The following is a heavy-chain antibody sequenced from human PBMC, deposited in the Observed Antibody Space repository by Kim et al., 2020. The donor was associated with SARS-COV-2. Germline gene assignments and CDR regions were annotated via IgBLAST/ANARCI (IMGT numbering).Heavy chain of an antibody. CDR1: GYSFTSYW. Sequence: GESLKISCKGSGYSFTSYWIGWVRQMPGKGLEWMGIIYPGDSDTRYSPSFQGQVTISADKSISTAYLQWSSLKASDTAMYYCARQRPTIKPGYCSSTSCLRGYYYYGMDVWGQGTTVTVSS. CDR3: ARQRPTIKPGYCSSTSCLRGYYYYGMDV. CDR2: IYPGDSDT. J-gene: IGHJ6*02. D-gene: IGHD2-2*03. V-gene: IGHV5-51*01.